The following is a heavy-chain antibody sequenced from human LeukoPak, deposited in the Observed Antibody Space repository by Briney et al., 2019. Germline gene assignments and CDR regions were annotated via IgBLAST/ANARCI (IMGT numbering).Heavy chain of an antibody. V-gene: IGHV3-30*18. CDR2: ISYDGSNE. D-gene: IGHD2-15*01. J-gene: IGHJ4*02. CDR1: GFTFSNYG. Sequence: GGSLRLSCTASGFTFSNYGMHWVRQAPGKGLEWVAVISYDGSNEYYADSVKGRFTISRDNSKNTLFLQMNSLRVEDTAVYYCAKDRGRTWVQVANWGQGTLVTVSS. CDR3: AKDRGRTWVQVAN.